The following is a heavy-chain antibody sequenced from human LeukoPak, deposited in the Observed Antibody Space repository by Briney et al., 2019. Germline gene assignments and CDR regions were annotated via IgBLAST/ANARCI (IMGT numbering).Heavy chain of an antibody. CDR3: AKNMASSSWYYFDY. CDR1: GFTVRSSY. J-gene: IGHJ4*02. Sequence: GGSLRLSCAASGFTVRSSYMSWVRQAPGKGLEWVSVIYSGGSPDYADSAKGRFTISSDNSKNTLYLQMNSLRAEDTAVYYCAKNMASSSWYYFDYWGQGTLVTVSS. D-gene: IGHD6-13*01. CDR2: IYSGGSP. V-gene: IGHV3-53*01.